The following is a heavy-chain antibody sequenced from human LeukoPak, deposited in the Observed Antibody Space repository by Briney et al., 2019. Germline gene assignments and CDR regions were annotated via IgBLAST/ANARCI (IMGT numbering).Heavy chain of an antibody. CDR1: EFTFNNHD. CDR3: ARAGGLLWFGEVLESSDAFHI. D-gene: IGHD3-10*01. Sequence: GGSLRLSCAASEFTFNNHDMHWVRQAPGKGLEWVAAISYDGRNKYYADSVKGRFTISRDNSKNTLNLQMNSLRDEDTAVYYCARAGGLLWFGEVLESSDAFHIWGQGTMVTVSS. J-gene: IGHJ3*02. CDR2: ISYDGRNK. V-gene: IGHV3-30*03.